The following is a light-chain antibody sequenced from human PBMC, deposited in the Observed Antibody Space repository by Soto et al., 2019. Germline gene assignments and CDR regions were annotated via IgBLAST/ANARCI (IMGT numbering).Light chain of an antibody. CDR2: DVS. Sequence: DIQMTQSPSTLSASIGYRFTITCRASQNIRNWLAWYQQKPGKAPKLLIYDVSSLESGVPPRFSGSGSGTDFTLTISSLQPDDFATYYCQQYNSYPWTFGQGTKGDIK. CDR1: QNIRNW. V-gene: IGKV1-5*01. CDR3: QQYNSYPWT. J-gene: IGKJ1*01.